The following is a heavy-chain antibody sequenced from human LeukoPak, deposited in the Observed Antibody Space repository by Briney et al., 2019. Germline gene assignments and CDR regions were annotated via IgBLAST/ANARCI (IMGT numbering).Heavy chain of an antibody. V-gene: IGHV3-21*01. CDR1: GFTFSSYS. J-gene: IGHJ4*02. CDR2: ISSSSSYI. CDR3: ARDPLYCSSTSCFFDY. D-gene: IGHD2-2*01. Sequence: GGSLRLSCAASGFTFSSYSMNWVRQAPGKGQEWVSSISSSSSYIYYADSVKGRFTISRDNAKNSLYLQMNSPRAEDTAVYYCARDPLYCSSTSCFFDYWGQGTLVTVSS.